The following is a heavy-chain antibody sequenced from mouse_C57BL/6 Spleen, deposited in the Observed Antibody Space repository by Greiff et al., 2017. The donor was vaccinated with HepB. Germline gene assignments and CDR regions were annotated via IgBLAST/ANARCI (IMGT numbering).Heavy chain of an antibody. V-gene: IGHV5-17*01. J-gene: IGHJ3*01. D-gene: IGHD1-1*01. CDR3: ARDYYGSSVARFAY. CDR1: GFTFSDYG. Sequence: EVQLVESGGGLVKPGGSLKLSCAASGFTFSDYGMHWVRQAPEKGLEWVAYISSGSSTIYYADTVKGRFTISRDNAKNTLFLQMTSLRSEDTAMYYCARDYYGSSVARFAYWGQGTLVTVSA. CDR2: ISSGSSTI.